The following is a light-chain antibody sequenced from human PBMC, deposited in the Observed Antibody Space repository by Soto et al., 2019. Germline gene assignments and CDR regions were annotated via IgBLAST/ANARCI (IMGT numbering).Light chain of an antibody. CDR2: AAS. CDR3: QQYDFSPPLYT. CDR1: QIVSDTY. Sequence: EIVLTQSPGTLSLSPGERATLSCRASQIVSDTYLAWYQQKPGQAPRLLIYAASSRAAGIPDRFSGSGSGTDFTLTISRLEPEDFAVYYCQQYDFSPPLYTFGQGTKLEIK. J-gene: IGKJ2*01. V-gene: IGKV3-20*01.